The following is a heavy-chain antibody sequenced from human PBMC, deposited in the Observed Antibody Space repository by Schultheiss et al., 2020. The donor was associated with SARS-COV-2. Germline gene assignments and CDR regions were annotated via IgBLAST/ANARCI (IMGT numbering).Heavy chain of an antibody. J-gene: IGHJ5*02. CDR2: INPNSGGT. D-gene: IGHD6-19*01. Sequence: ASVKVSCKASGYTFTGYYMHWVRQAPGQGLEWMGWINPNSGGTNYAQKFQGRVTMTRDTSISTAYMELSRLTSEDTAIYYCVGRDSSGWASWFDPWGQGTLVTVSS. CDR3: VGRDSSGWASWFDP. V-gene: IGHV1-2*02. CDR1: GYTFTGYY.